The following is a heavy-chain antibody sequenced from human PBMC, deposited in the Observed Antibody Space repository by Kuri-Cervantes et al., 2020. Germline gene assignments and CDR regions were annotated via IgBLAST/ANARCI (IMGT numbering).Heavy chain of an antibody. CDR2: IGTAGDT. Sequence: LSLTCAASGFTFSSYDMHWVRQATGKGLEWVSAIGTAGDTYYPGSVKGRFTISRENAKNSLYPQMNSLRAGDTAVYYCARVLPKYYDFWSGFHYYYYGMDVWGQGTTVTVSS. J-gene: IGHJ6*02. V-gene: IGHV3-13*01. CDR1: GFTFSSYD. CDR3: ARVLPKYYDFWSGFHYYYYGMDV. D-gene: IGHD3-3*01.